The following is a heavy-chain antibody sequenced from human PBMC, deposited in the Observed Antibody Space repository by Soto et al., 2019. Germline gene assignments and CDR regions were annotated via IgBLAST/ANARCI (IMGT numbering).Heavy chain of an antibody. CDR2: ISFDETKR. CDR3: ARDHRSGGSCYFPY. V-gene: IGHV3-30-3*01. CDR1: GFTFTKYA. Sequence: QVELIESGGGVVQPGGSLKLSCAASGFTFTKYAMNWVRQAPGKGLEWVAVISFDETKRYYADSVNGRFTISRDNSKNTLYLQMNSLRAEDTALYYCARDHRSGGSCYFPYWGQGTLVTVSS. D-gene: IGHD2-15*01. J-gene: IGHJ4*02.